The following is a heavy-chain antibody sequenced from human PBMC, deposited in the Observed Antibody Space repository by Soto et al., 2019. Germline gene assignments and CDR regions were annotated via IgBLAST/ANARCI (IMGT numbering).Heavy chain of an antibody. Sequence: QVQLVESGGGVVQPGRSLRLSCAASGFTFSSYGMHWVRQAPGKGLEWVAVIWYDGSNKYYADSVKGRFTISRDNXKNTLYLQMNSLRAEDTAVYYCARGDVDTAMVSGYWGQGTLVTVSS. CDR2: IWYDGSNK. J-gene: IGHJ4*02. V-gene: IGHV3-33*01. D-gene: IGHD5-18*01. CDR1: GFTFSSYG. CDR3: ARGDVDTAMVSGY.